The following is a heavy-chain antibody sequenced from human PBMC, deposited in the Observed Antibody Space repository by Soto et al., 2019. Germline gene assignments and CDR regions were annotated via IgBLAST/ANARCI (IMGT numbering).Heavy chain of an antibody. D-gene: IGHD3-3*01. Sequence: ASVKVSCKASGYTFTSYGISWVGQAPGQGLEWMGWMSAYNGNTNYAQKLQGRVTMTTDTSTSTAYMELRSLRSDDTAVYYCARGYYDFGSGTVYYYYGMDVWGQ. V-gene: IGHV1-18*04. J-gene: IGHJ6*02. CDR1: GYTFTSYG. CDR2: MSAYNGNT. CDR3: ARGYYDFGSGTVYYYYGMDV.